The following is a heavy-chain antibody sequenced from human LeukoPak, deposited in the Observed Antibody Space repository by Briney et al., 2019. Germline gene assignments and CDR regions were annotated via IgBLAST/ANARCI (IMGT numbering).Heavy chain of an antibody. CDR3: AKDKYVDDSWYFDL. D-gene: IGHD3-10*02. CDR1: GFTFSSYA. J-gene: IGHJ2*01. CDR2: ISYDGSNK. V-gene: IGHV3-30-3*01. Sequence: GGSLRLSCAASGFTFSSYAMHWVRQAPGKGLEWVAVISYDGSNKYYADSVKGRFTISRDNSKNTLYLQMDSLRAEDTAVYYCAKDKYVDDSWYFDLWGRGALVTVSS.